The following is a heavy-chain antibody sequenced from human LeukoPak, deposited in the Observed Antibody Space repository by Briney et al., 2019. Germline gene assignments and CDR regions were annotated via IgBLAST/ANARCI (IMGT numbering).Heavy chain of an antibody. V-gene: IGHV4-59*01. Sequence: SETLSLTCTVSGGSISSYYWSWIRQPPGKGLEWIGYIYYSGSTNYNPSLKSRVTISVDTSKNQFSLKLSSVTAADTAVYYCARGYDFWSGYPFDPWAREPWSPSPQ. CDR3: ARGYDFWSGYPFDP. D-gene: IGHD3-3*01. J-gene: IGHJ5*02. CDR1: GGSISSYY. CDR2: IYYSGST.